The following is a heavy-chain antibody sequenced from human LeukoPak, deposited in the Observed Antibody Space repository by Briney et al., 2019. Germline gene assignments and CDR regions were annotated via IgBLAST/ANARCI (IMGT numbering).Heavy chain of an antibody. D-gene: IGHD4-17*01. Sequence: PGGSLRLSCAASGSTFRSYGMDWVRQAPGKGLEWVAFIRYDGNNKDYADSVKGRFTISRDNSKNTLYLQMNSLRVEGTAVYYCAKGYGDLVAFDVWGQGTMVTVSA. V-gene: IGHV3-30*02. CDR1: GSTFRSYG. CDR3: AKGYGDLVAFDV. J-gene: IGHJ3*01. CDR2: IRYDGNNK.